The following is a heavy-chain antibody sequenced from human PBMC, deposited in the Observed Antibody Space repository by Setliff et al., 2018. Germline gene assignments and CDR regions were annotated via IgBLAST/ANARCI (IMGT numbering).Heavy chain of an antibody. D-gene: IGHD3-3*01. CDR1: GGSITSGSYY. CDR3: ARLSWNGLRYYGLDV. CDR2: LHTSGTT. V-gene: IGHV4-61*02. Sequence: SQTLSLTCAVSGGSITSGSYYWSWIRQPAGEGLEWIGRLHTSGTTVYNPSLKGRVTISADTSTNHFSLKLRSVTAADTAVYYCARLSWNGLRYYGLDVWGQGTTVTVSS. J-gene: IGHJ6*02.